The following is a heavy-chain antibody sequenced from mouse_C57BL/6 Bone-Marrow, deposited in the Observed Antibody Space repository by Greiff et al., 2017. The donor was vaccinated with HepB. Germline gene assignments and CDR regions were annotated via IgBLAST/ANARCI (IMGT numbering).Heavy chain of an antibody. CDR1: GYTFTSYW. V-gene: IGHV1-53*01. D-gene: IGHD1-1*01. CDR3: ARSLITTVVATRAWFAY. Sequence: QVQLQQPGTELVKPGASVKLSCKDSGYTFTSYWMHWVKQRPGQGLEWIGNINPSNGGTNYNEKFKSKATLTVDKSSSTAYMQLSSLTSEDSAVYYCARSLITTVVATRAWFAYWGQGTLVTVSA. CDR2: INPSNGGT. J-gene: IGHJ3*01.